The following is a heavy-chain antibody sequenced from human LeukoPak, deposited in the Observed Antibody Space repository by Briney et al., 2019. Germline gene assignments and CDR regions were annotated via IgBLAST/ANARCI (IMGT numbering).Heavy chain of an antibody. CDR3: AREGAGSPSSSWSFDY. D-gene: IGHD6-13*01. V-gene: IGHV6-1*01. J-gene: IGHJ4*02. Sequence: SQTLSLTCAISGDSVSSNSAAWNWIRQSPSRGLEWLGRTYYKSKWYNDYAVSVKSRRTINPDTSKNQFSLQLNSVTPEDTAVYYCAREGAGSPSSSWSFDYWGQGTLVTVSS. CDR2: TYYKSKWYN. CDR1: GDSVSSNSAA.